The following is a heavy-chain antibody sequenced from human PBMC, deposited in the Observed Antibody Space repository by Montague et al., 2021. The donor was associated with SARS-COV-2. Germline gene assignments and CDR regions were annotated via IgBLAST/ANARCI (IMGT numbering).Heavy chain of an antibody. D-gene: IGHD6-13*01. CDR3: ARDSSSWYYWFDP. Sequence: SETLSLTCTVSGGSISSSSYYWGWVRQPPGKGLEWIGSLYYTGSTYYXPSLKSRVTISVDTSKNQFSLKLSSVTAADTAVYHCARDSSSWYYWFDPWGQGTLVTVSS. V-gene: IGHV4-39*01. CDR2: LYYTGST. J-gene: IGHJ5*02. CDR1: GGSISSSSYY.